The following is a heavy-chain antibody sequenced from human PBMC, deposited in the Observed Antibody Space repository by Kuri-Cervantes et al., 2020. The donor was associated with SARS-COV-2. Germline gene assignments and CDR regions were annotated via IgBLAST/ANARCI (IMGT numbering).Heavy chain of an antibody. Sequence: ASVKVSCKASGYTFTSYGISWVRQAPGQGLEWMGWISAYNGNTNYAQKLQGRVTMTTDTSTSTAYMELRSLRSDATAVYYCARVHDYGDLRRWAADYWGQGTLVTVSS. CDR3: ARVHDYGDLRRWAADY. CDR2: ISAYNGNT. CDR1: GYTFTSYG. D-gene: IGHD4-17*01. J-gene: IGHJ4*02. V-gene: IGHV1-18*01.